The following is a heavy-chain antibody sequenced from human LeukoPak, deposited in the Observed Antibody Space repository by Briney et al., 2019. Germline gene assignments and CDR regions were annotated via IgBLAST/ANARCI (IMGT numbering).Heavy chain of an antibody. Sequence: ASVKVSCKASGYTFTSYGISWVRQAPGQGLEWMGWISAYNGNTNYAQKLQGGVTMTTDTSTSTAYMELRSLRSDDTAVYYCAREEGYCTNGVCQYYFDYWGQGTLVTVSS. CDR3: AREEGYCTNGVCQYYFDY. J-gene: IGHJ4*02. D-gene: IGHD2-8*01. V-gene: IGHV1-18*01. CDR2: ISAYNGNT. CDR1: GYTFTSYG.